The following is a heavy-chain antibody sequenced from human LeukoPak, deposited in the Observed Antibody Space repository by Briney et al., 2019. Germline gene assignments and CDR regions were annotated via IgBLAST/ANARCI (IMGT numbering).Heavy chain of an antibody. Sequence: SETLSLTCTVSGGSISSSRYYWGWVRQSPGKGLEWIGTVHYSGTAYYNPSLKGRVTISVDTSKNQFSLRLSSVTAADTAVYSCARQERYGSGSHGFDFWGQGTLVTVSS. CDR2: VHYSGTA. CDR1: GGSISSSRYY. V-gene: IGHV4-39*01. J-gene: IGHJ4*02. D-gene: IGHD3-10*01. CDR3: ARQERYGSGSHGFDF.